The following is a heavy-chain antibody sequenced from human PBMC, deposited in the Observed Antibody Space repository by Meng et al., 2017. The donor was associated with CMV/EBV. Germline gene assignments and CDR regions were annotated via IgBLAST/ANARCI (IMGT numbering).Heavy chain of an antibody. J-gene: IGHJ4*02. CDR3: AREGDNPFDY. Sequence: QGPLQAAAHRLVKPSPFLAPTLPVSGSSISIGCYSWLWTRQPPGEGLGLLGYIYYIGSTYYTPSLKRRVTISVDTSKNQFSLKLSSVTAADTAVYYCAREGDNPFDYWGQGTLVTVSS. CDR2: IYYIGST. V-gene: IGHV4-30-4*01. D-gene: IGHD2-21*02. CDR1: GSSISIGCYS.